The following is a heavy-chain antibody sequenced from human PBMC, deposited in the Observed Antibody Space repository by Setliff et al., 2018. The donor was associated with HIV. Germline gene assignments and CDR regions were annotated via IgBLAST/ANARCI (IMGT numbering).Heavy chain of an antibody. V-gene: IGHV4-61*01. CDR3: ARDRSSGWSKDWFDT. CDR1: GGSVSTGNYY. CDR2: IFYSGST. J-gene: IGHJ5*02. Sequence: SETLSLTCTVSGGSVSTGNYYWNWIRLPPGKGLEWIGYIFYSGSTNYNPSLKSRVTISVDASKNQFSLKLSSVTAADTAMYHCARDRSSGWSKDWFDTWGQGILVTVS. D-gene: IGHD6-19*01.